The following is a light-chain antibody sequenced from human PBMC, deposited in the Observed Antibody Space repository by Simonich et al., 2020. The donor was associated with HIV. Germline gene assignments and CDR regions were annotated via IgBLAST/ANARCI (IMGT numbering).Light chain of an antibody. CDR2: WAS. CDR1: QSVLYRSNNKNY. V-gene: IGKV4-1*01. J-gene: IGKJ1*01. CDR3: QQYYSTPPT. Sequence: DIVMTQSPDSLAVSLGERATINCKSSQSVLYRSNNKNYLAWYQQKPGQPPKLIIYWASTRESGVPDRFSASGSGTDFTLTISSLQAEDVAIYYCQQYYSTPPTFGQGTKVEIK.